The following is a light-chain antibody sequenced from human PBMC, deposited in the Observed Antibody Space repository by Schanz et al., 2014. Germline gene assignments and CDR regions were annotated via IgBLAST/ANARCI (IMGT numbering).Light chain of an antibody. Sequence: GDRVTITCRASQSISSWLAWYQQKPGKAPKLLIYDASSLESGVPSRFSGSGSGTEFTLTISSLQPDDFATYYCQQYNSYWTFGPGTKVEIK. CDR3: QQYNSYWT. V-gene: IGKV1-5*01. CDR1: QSISSW. J-gene: IGKJ1*01. CDR2: DAS.